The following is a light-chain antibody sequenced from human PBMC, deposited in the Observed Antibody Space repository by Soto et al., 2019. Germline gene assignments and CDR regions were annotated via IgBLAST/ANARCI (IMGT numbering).Light chain of an antibody. V-gene: IGKV1-39*01. CDR3: QQSYSRPRT. Sequence: DILFIGAPCSLSASVGDRVTISCQACEDISNSLNWYQQKPGRAPNLLIYSASILESGVPSRFSSSGSGTDFTRTISSLQPEDFATYFCQQSYSRPRTFGQATTV. CDR1: EDISNS. J-gene: IGKJ1*01. CDR2: SAS.